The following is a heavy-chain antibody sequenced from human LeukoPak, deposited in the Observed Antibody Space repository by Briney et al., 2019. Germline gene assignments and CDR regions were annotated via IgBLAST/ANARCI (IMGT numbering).Heavy chain of an antibody. CDR1: GFTLSNYG. CDR3: AREDGYNPNQGFDY. V-gene: IGHV3-30*03. J-gene: IGHJ4*02. Sequence: GGSLRLSCAAWGFTLSNYGMHGVRQARGKGVEGVAVKSYGGSKKYYADPEKGRFTISRDNSKNTLYLQMNSLRAEDTAIYYCAREDGYNPNQGFDYWGQGTLVTVSS. CDR2: KSYGGSKK. D-gene: IGHD5-24*01.